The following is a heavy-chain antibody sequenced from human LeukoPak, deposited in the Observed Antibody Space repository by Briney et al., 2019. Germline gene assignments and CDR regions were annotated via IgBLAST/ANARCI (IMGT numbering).Heavy chain of an antibody. CDR1: GYTFTSYC. CDR3: ARASNYDILTGYEDP. Sequence: ASVKVSCKASGYTFTSYCISWVRQAPGQGLEWMGWISAYNGNTNYAQKLQGRVTMTTDTSTSTAYMELRGLRSDDTAVYYCARASNYDILTGYEDPWGQGTLVTVSS. J-gene: IGHJ5*02. V-gene: IGHV1-18*04. D-gene: IGHD3-9*01. CDR2: ISAYNGNT.